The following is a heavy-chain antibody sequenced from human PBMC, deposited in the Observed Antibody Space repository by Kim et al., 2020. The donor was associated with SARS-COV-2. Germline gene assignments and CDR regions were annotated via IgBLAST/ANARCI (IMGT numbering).Heavy chain of an antibody. Sequence: GGSLRLSCAASGFTFSSYGMHWVRQAPGKGLEWVAVIWYDGSNKYYADSVKGRFTISRDNSKNTLYLQMNSLGAEDTAVYYCARDLGGGYCSGGSCYCDYWGQGTLVTVSS. CDR1: GFTFSSYG. V-gene: IGHV3-33*01. CDR2: IWYDGSNK. CDR3: ARDLGGGYCSGGSCYCDY. D-gene: IGHD2-15*01. J-gene: IGHJ4*02.